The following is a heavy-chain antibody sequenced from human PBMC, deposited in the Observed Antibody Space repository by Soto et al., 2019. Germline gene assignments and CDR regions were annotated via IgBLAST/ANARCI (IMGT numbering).Heavy chain of an antibody. D-gene: IGHD2-21*02. CDR2: VSHDGRNT. J-gene: IGHJ3*02. CDR3: AREGEGYCGGDCYSGLAFDI. Sequence: GGSLRLSCGASGFTFSDYAMHWVRQAPGEGLEWVAVVSHDGRNTHYADSVKGRFTISRDSSKNTVSLEMTSLRAEDTAVYYCAREGEGYCGGDCYSGLAFDIWGQGTMVTVS. CDR1: GFTFSDYA. V-gene: IGHV3-30*03.